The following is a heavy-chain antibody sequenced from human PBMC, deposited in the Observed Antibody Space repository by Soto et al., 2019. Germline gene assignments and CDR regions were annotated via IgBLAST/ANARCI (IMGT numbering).Heavy chain of an antibody. CDR1: GFTFSSYA. J-gene: IGHJ3*02. D-gene: IGHD3-3*01. Sequence: GGSLRLSCAASGFTFSSYAMSWVRQAPGKGLEWVSAISGSGGSTYYADSVKGRFTISRDNSKNTLYLQMNSLRAEDTAVYYCAKDRRPLEWLLMDPDYASDIWGQGTMVTVSS. V-gene: IGHV3-23*01. CDR3: AKDRRPLEWLLMDPDYASDI. CDR2: ISGSGGST.